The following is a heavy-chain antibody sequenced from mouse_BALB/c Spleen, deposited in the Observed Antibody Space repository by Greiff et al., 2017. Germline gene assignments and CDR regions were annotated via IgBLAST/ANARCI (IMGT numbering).Heavy chain of an antibody. J-gene: IGHJ3*01. CDR2: IYPGSGST. Sequence: VQLQQSGPELVKPGASVKMSYKASGYTFTDYVISWVKQRTGQGLEWIGEIYPGSGSTYYNEKFKGKATLTADKSSNTAYMQLSSLTSEDSAVYFCEREGYWGQGTLVTVSA. V-gene: IGHV1-77*01. CDR1: GYTFTDYV. CDR3: EREGY.